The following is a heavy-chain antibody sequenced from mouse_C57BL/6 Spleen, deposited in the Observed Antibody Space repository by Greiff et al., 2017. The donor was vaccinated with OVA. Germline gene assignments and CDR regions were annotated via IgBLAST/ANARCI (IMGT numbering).Heavy chain of an antibody. CDR2: IDPNSGGT. V-gene: IGHV1-72*01. CDR3: ARSGEKNPITTYFDY. J-gene: IGHJ2*01. Sequence: QVQLQQPGAELVKPGASVKLSCKASGYTFTSYWMHWVKQRPGRGLEWIGRIDPNSGGTKYNEKFKSKATLTVDKPSSTAYMQLSSLTSEDSAVYYGARSGEKNPITTYFDYWGQGTTLTVAS. D-gene: IGHD2-4*01. CDR1: GYTFTSYW.